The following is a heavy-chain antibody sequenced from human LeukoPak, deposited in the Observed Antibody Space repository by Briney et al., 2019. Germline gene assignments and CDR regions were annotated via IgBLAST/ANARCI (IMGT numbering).Heavy chain of an antibody. D-gene: IGHD3-22*01. J-gene: IGHJ3*02. CDR1: GFTFSSYE. V-gene: IGHV3-48*03. Sequence: PGGSLRLSCAASGFTFSSYEMNWVRQAPGKGLEWVSYISSSGSTIYYADSVKGRFTISRDNAKNSLYLQMNSLRAEDTAVYYCAREQLLYYYDSSGYNKDDAFDIWGQGTMVTASS. CDR2: ISSSGSTI. CDR3: AREQLLYYYDSSGYNKDDAFDI.